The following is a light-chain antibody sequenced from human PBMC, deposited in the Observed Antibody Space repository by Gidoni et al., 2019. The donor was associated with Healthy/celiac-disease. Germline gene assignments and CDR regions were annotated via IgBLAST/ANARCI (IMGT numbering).Light chain of an antibody. CDR1: QSVSSN. Sequence: EIVMTQSPATLSVSPGERATRPCRASQSVSSNLAWYQQKPGQAPRLLIYGASTRATGIPARFSGSGSGTEFTLTISSLQSEDFAVSYCQQYNNWPSWTFGQGTKVEIK. CDR3: QQYNNWPSWT. CDR2: GAS. J-gene: IGKJ1*01. V-gene: IGKV3-15*01.